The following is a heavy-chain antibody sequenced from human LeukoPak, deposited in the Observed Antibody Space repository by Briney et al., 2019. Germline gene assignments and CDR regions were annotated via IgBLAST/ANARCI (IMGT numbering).Heavy chain of an antibody. CDR1: GGSISSYY. J-gene: IGHJ4*02. V-gene: IGHV4-4*07. CDR2: IYSTGST. D-gene: IGHD6-13*01. CDR3: ARQIASAGTAGFDF. Sequence: PSETLSLTCTVSGGSISSYYWSWIRQPAGKGLEWIGRIYSTGSTNYNPSLKSRVTMSVDTSKNQFSLRLRSVTAADTAVYYCARQIASAGTAGFDFWGQGALVTVSS.